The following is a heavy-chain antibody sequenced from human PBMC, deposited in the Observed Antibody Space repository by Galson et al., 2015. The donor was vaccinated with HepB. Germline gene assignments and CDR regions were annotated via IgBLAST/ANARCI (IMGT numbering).Heavy chain of an antibody. Sequence: SLRLSCAASGFTFSSYWMSWVRQAPGKGLEWVANIKQDGSEKYYVDSVKGRFTISRDNAKNSLYLQMNSLRAEDTAVYYCAREGTAAAGLFDYWGQGTLVTVSS. D-gene: IGHD6-13*01. CDR2: IKQDGSEK. CDR3: AREGTAAAGLFDY. CDR1: GFTFSSYW. J-gene: IGHJ4*02. V-gene: IGHV3-7*03.